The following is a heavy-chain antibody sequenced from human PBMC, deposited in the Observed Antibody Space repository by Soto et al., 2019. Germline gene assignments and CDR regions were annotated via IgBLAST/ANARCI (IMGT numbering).Heavy chain of an antibody. J-gene: IGHJ5*02. V-gene: IGHV3-21*01. CDR2: ISSSSSYI. Sequence: PGGSLRLSCAASGFTFSSYSMNWVRQAPGKGLEWVSSISSSSSYIYYADSVKGRFTISRDNSKNTLYLQMNSLRAEDTAVYYCARARVGSSGYQNWFDPWGQGTLVTVSS. D-gene: IGHD3-22*01. CDR1: GFTFSSYS. CDR3: ARARVGSSGYQNWFDP.